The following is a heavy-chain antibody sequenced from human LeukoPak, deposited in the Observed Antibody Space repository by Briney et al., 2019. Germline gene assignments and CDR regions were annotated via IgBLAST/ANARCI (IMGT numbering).Heavy chain of an antibody. J-gene: IGHJ4*02. Sequence: ASVKVSCKASGYTFTGYYMHWVRQAPGQGLEWMGRIDPKSDGTIYAQKFQGRVTMTRDTSIGTAYMELSSLKPDDTAVYYCARAESGTHGYWGQGTLVTVSS. CDR1: GYTFTGYY. CDR3: ARAESGTHGY. D-gene: IGHD1-26*01. CDR2: IDPKSDGT. V-gene: IGHV1-2*06.